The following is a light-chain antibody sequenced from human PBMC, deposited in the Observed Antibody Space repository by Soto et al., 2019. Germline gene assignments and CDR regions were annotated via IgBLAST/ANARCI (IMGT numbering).Light chain of an antibody. CDR3: QQYYCWPPIFS. CDR2: GAS. V-gene: IGKV3-15*01. J-gene: IGKJ3*01. Sequence: EIVMTQSPATLSVSPGERATLFCWASQSVGTNLAWYQQKPGRAPRLLIYGASIRATGISGRFSGSGSGTESTLTLSSLQFEDFAVYYCQQYYCWPPIFSFGPGTRVDIK. CDR1: QSVGTN.